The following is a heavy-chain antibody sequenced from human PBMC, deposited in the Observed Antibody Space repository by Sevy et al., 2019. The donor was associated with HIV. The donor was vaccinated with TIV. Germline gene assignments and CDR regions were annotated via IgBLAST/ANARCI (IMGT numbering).Heavy chain of an antibody. V-gene: IGHV1-18*01. Sequence: ASVKVSCKASGYTFNSYGISWVRQAPGQGLEWMAWISVYNDDTNYAQKLQGRLTMTTDTSTSTAYMELRSLRSDDTAVYYCARDRGCIVLEVAAVLDYWGQGTLVTVSS. D-gene: IGHD2-15*01. CDR3: ARDRGCIVLEVAAVLDY. J-gene: IGHJ4*02. CDR1: GYTFNSYG. CDR2: ISVYNDDT.